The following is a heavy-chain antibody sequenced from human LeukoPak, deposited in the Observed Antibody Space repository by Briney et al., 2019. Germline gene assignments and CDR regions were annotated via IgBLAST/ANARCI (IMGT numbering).Heavy chain of an antibody. J-gene: IGHJ4*02. Sequence: GGSLRLSCAASGFTFSSYWMHWVRQAPGKGLVWVSRINSDGSSTSYADSVKGRFTIYRDNAKNTLYLQMNSLRAEDTAVYYCTRAWYYCDSIGYYRWQAIDYWGQGTLVTVSS. V-gene: IGHV3-74*01. CDR1: GFTFSSYW. CDR3: TRAWYYCDSIGYYRWQAIDY. CDR2: INSDGSST. D-gene: IGHD3-22*01.